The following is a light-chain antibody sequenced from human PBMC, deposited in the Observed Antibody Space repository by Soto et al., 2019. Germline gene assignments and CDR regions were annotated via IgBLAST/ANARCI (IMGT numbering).Light chain of an antibody. V-gene: IGKV1-17*03. CDR1: QDISNY. CDR3: LQHKSHPLT. CDR2: GAS. Sequence: DIQMTQSPSAMSASVGDRVTITFRASQDISNYLAWFQQKPGKIPKRLIHGASSLHSGVPSRFSGSGSGTEFTLTISSLQSEDFATYYCLQHKSHPLTFGGGTKVDIK. J-gene: IGKJ4*01.